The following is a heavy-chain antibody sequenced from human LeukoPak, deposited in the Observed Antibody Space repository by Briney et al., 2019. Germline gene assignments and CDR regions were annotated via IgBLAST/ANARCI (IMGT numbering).Heavy chain of an antibody. V-gene: IGHV3-9*01. J-gene: IGHJ6*02. CDR1: GFTFDDYA. CDR2: ISWNSATI. CDR3: AKGTPVSRFSPGHV. Sequence: GRSLRLSCAASGFTFDDYAMHWVRQAPGKGLEWVSHISWNSATIDYADSVKGRFTISRDNAKNSLYLQMNSLRPEDTALYYCAKGTPVSRFSPGHVWGQGTTVTVSS. D-gene: IGHD1-14*01.